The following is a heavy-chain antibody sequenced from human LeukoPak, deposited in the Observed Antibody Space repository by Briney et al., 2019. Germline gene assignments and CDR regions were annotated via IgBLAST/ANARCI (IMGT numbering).Heavy chain of an antibody. V-gene: IGHV3-66*01. D-gene: IGHD5-12*01. CDR3: ARLYGGYVAGDY. CDR2: IYSGGST. CDR1: GFTVSSNY. Sequence: RSGGSPRLSCAASGFTVSSNYMSWVRQAPGKGLEWVSVIYSGGSTYYADSVKGRFTISRDNSKNTLYLQMNSLRAEDTAVYYCARLYGGYVAGDYWGQGTLVTVSS. J-gene: IGHJ4*02.